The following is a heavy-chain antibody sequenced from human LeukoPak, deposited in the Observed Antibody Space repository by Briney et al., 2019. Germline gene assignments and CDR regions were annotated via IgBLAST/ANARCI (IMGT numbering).Heavy chain of an antibody. CDR2: INAGNGNT. CDR1: GYTFTSYA. V-gene: IGHV1-3*01. D-gene: IGHD2-2*01. Sequence: ASVKVSCKASGYTFTSYAMHWVRQAPGQRLEWMGWINAGNGNTKYSQKFQGRVTITRDTSASTAYMEPSSLISEDTAVYYCARSEYCSSASCYAAWFDPWGQGTLVTVSS. J-gene: IGHJ5*02. CDR3: ARSEYCSSASCYAAWFDP.